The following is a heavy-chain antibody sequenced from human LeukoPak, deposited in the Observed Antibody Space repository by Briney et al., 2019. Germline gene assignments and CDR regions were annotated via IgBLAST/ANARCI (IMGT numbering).Heavy chain of an antibody. CDR3: ARAAYCGGDCYSGIFDI. CDR2: IYYSGST. D-gene: IGHD2-21*02. V-gene: IGHV4-59*01. CDR1: GGSINNYY. J-gene: IGHJ3*02. Sequence: SETLSLTCTVSGGSINNYYWTWIRQPPGKGLEWIGYIYYSGSTNYNPSLKSRVTISVDTSKNQFSLKLSSVTAADTAVYYCARAAYCGGDCYSGIFDIWGQGTMVTVSS.